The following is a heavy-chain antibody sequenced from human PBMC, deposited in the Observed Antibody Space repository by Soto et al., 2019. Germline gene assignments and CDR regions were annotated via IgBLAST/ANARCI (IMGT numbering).Heavy chain of an antibody. CDR2: IWYDGSKK. J-gene: IGHJ6*02. CDR1: GFTFSSFG. D-gene: IGHD3-3*01. CDR3: ARDASYYSLWSGYYPSRNGMDV. Sequence: QVQVVESGGGVVQPGRSLRLSCAASGFTFSSFGMHWVRQAPGKGLEWVSLIWYDGSKKSYGDSVKGRFTISRDNSSNTVYLQMNSLRADATAVYYCARDASYYSLWSGYYPSRNGMDVWGQGTTVTVSS. V-gene: IGHV3-33*01.